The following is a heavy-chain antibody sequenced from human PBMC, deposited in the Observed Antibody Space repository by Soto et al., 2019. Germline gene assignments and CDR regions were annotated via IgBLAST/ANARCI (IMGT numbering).Heavy chain of an antibody. CDR1: GFTFSSYG. CDR3: ARWGIAAGAY. D-gene: IGHD6-13*01. J-gene: IGHJ4*02. V-gene: IGHV3-33*01. CDR2: IWYDGSNK. Sequence: QVQLVESGGGVVQPGRSLRLSCAASGFTFSSYGMHWVRQAPGKGLEWVAVIWYDGSNKYYADSVKGRFTISRDNSKNTLYLQMNSRRAEDTAVYYCARWGIAAGAYWGQGTLVTVSS.